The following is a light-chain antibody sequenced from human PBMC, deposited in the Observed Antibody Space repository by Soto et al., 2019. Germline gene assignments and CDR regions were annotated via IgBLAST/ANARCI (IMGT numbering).Light chain of an antibody. V-gene: IGKV3-20*01. Sequence: EIVMTQSPGTLSLSPGERATLSCRASQSVSSNYLAWYQQKPGQAPRLLIYGASSRATGIPDRFSGSGSGTDFTLTISRLEPEDFAVYYRQHYGRSAYTFGQGTTLEIK. CDR2: GAS. CDR3: QHYGRSAYT. CDR1: QSVSSNY. J-gene: IGKJ2*01.